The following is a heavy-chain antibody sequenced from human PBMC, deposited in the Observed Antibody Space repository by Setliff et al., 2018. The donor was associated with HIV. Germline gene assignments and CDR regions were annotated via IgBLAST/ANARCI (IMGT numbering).Heavy chain of an antibody. V-gene: IGHV4-30-2*01. J-gene: IGHJ3*01. Sequence: SETLSLTCAMSGDSLNSVAFSWSWIRLPPGEGLEWIGYMKEGGRTYYNPSLRSRVTITSDKSKNQLSLTLNSVTAADTAVYYCARQRAGEIEELPGALPLRGVFDLWGQGTMVTVSS. CDR2: MKEGGRT. CDR1: GDSLNSVAFS. CDR3: ARQRAGEIEELPGALPLRGVFDL. D-gene: IGHD1-7*01.